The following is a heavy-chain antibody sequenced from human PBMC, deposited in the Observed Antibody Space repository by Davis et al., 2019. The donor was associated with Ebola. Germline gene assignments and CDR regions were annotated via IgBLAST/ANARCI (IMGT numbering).Heavy chain of an antibody. J-gene: IGHJ4*02. Sequence: LSLTCAASGFTFSGSAMHWVLQASGKGLEWVGRIRSKANSYATAYAASVKGRFTISRDDSKNTAYLQMNSLKTEDTAVYYCTTTRGYSGSYHDYWGQGTLVTVSS. V-gene: IGHV3-73*01. D-gene: IGHD1-26*01. CDR3: TTTRGYSGSYHDY. CDR1: GFTFSGSA. CDR2: IRSKANSYAT.